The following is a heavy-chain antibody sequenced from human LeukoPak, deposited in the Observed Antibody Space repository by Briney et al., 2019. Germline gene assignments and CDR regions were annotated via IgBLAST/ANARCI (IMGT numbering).Heavy chain of an antibody. V-gene: IGHV3-21*01. CDR2: TSSSSSYI. CDR3: ARARVRGVIKYYYYGMDV. J-gene: IGHJ6*02. Sequence: GGSLRLSCAASGFTFSSYSMNWVRQAPGKGLEWVSSTSSSSSYIYYADSVKGRFTTSRDNAKNSLYLQMNSLRAEDTAVYYCARARVRGVIKYYYYGMDVWGQGTTVTVSS. CDR1: GFTFSSYS. D-gene: IGHD3-10*01.